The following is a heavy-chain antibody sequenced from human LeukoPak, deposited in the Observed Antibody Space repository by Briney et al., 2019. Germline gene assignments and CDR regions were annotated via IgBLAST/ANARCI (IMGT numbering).Heavy chain of an antibody. D-gene: IGHD3-22*01. Sequence: PGGSLRLSCAASGFTFSSYAMHWVRQAPGKGLECVAVISYDGSNKYYADSVKGRFTISRDNSKNTLYLQMNSLRAEDTAVYYCARGDYYDSSGSYLFDYWGQGTLVTVSS. V-gene: IGHV3-30*01. CDR2: ISYDGSNK. CDR1: GFTFSSYA. J-gene: IGHJ4*02. CDR3: ARGDYYDSSGSYLFDY.